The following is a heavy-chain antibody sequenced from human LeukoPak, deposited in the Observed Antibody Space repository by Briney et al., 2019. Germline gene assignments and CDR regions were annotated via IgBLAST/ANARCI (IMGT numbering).Heavy chain of an antibody. D-gene: IGHD4-17*01. V-gene: IGHV4-4*02. Sequence: PSGTLSLTCDVSGGSISSSNWWGWVRQPPEKGLEWIGEIYHSGSTNYNPSLKSRVTISVDKSKNQFSLNLNSVTAADTAVYYCARGTTSTVTTDYLDYWGQGTLVTVSS. CDR3: ARGTTSTVTTDYLDY. CDR2: IYHSGST. J-gene: IGHJ4*02. CDR1: GGSISSSNW.